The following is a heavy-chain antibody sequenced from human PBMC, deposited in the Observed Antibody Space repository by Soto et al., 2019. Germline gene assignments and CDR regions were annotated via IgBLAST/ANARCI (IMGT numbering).Heavy chain of an antibody. D-gene: IGHD3-22*01. CDR3: ASSELFYYYDSSGPSGVYNWFDP. CDR1: GGTFSSYA. Sequence: GASVKVSCKASGGTFSSYAISWVRQAPGQGLEWMGGIIPIFGTANYAQKFQGRVTITADESTSTAYMELSSLRSEDTAVYYCASSELFYYYDSSGPSGVYNWFDPWGQGTLVTVSS. CDR2: IIPIFGTA. J-gene: IGHJ5*02. V-gene: IGHV1-69*13.